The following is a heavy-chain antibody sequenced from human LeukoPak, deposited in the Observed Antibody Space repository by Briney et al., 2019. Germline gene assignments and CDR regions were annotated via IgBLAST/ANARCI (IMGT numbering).Heavy chain of an antibody. CDR3: ARETIRTRITGIRGGFDY. V-gene: IGHV3-30-3*01. J-gene: IGHJ4*02. CDR2: ISYDGSNK. D-gene: IGHD1-20*01. Sequence: PGGSLRLSCAASGFTFSSYAMHWVRQAPGKGLEWVAVISYDGSNKYYADSVKGRFTISRDNSKNTLYLQMNSLRAEDTAVYYCARETIRTRITGIRGGFDYWGQGTLVTVSS. CDR1: GFTFSSYA.